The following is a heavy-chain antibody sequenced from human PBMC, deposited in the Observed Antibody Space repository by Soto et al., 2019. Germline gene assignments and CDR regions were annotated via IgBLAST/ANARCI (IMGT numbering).Heavy chain of an antibody. J-gene: IGHJ6*02. CDR3: ARDHYYDSSGYYPSAFYYYYGVDV. V-gene: IGHV3-30-3*01. Sequence: GGSLRLSCAASGSTFSSYAMHWVRQAPGKGLEWVAVISYDGSNKYYADSVKGRFTISRDNSKNTLYLQMNSLRAEDTAVYYCARDHYYDSSGYYPSAFYYYYGVDVWGQGTTVTVSS. CDR1: GSTFSSYA. D-gene: IGHD3-22*01. CDR2: ISYDGSNK.